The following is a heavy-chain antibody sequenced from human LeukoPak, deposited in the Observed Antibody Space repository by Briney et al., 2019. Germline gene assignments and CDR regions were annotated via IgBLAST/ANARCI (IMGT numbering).Heavy chain of an antibody. J-gene: IGHJ4*02. V-gene: IGHV4-39*01. CDR3: AREYSSSSWDDY. D-gene: IGHD6-6*01. Sequence: SETLSLTCTVSGGSISSSSYYWGWIRQPPGKGLEWIGSIYYSGSTYYNPSLKSRVTISVDTSKNQFSLKLSSVTAADTAVYYCAREYSSSSWDDYWGQGTLVTVSS. CDR2: IYYSGST. CDR1: GGSISSSSYY.